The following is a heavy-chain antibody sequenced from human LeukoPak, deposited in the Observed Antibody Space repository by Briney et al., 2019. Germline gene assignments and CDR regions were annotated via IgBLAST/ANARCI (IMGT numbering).Heavy chain of an antibody. CDR2: ISHSGST. CDR1: GGSFSVYY. V-gene: IGHV4-34*01. J-gene: IGHJ4*02. Sequence: SETLSLTCAVYGGSFSVYYWSWIRQPPGKGLEWIGEISHSGSTNYNPSLKSRVTILVDTSKNQFSPKLSSVTAADTAVYYCAKGLRSRESTYWGQGTLVTVSS. CDR3: AKGLRSRESTY. D-gene: IGHD1-14*01.